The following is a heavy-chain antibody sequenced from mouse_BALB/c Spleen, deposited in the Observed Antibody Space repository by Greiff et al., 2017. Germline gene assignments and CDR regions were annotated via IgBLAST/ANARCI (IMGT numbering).Heavy chain of an antibody. Sequence: VQLQQSGPELVKPGASVKISCKASGYSFTGYYMHWVKQSHVKSLEWIGRINPYNGATSYNQNFKDKASLTVDKSSSTAYMELHSLTSEDSAVYYCARLYYGDYYAMDYWGQGTSVTVSS. CDR3: ARLYYGDYYAMDY. CDR1: GYSFTGYY. D-gene: IGHD1-2*01. J-gene: IGHJ4*01. V-gene: IGHV1-31*01. CDR2: INPYNGAT.